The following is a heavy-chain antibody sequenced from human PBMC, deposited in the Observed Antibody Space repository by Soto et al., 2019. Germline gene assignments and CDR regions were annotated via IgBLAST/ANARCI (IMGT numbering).Heavy chain of an antibody. D-gene: IGHD4-17*01. V-gene: IGHV3-23*01. CDR3: ATHTVGY. J-gene: IGHJ4*02. CDR2: ISASGGST. CDR1: GFTFSNYG. Sequence: EVQLLESGGGLVQPGGSLRLSCGASGFTFSNYGMSWVRQAPGKGLEWVSSISASGGSTYYADSVKGRFTISRDNSKKTLYLQMNSLRADDTAVYYCATHTVGYWGQGTQVTVSS.